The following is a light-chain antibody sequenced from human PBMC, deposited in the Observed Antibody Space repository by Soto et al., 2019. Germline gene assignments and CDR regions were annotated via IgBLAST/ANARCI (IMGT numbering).Light chain of an antibody. J-gene: IGKJ5*01. CDR3: PQYGIPPTT. V-gene: IGKV3-20*01. CDR2: GAS. CDR1: QSVSSSY. Sequence: IVWSQSPSIVPLSPGERAALSCRASQSVSSSYLAWYQQQPGQAPRLLIYGASSRATVTPDRFSVVVSGTDLSLTSSRLEPNDFAVYHFPQYGIPPTTFALGTLLEI.